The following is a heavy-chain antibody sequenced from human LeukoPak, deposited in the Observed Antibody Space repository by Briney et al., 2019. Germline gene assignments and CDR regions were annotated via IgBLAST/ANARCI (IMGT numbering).Heavy chain of an antibody. D-gene: IGHD3-22*01. CDR3: ARAPYYYDSSGYLYYYGMDV. J-gene: IGHJ6*02. CDR2: IYSGGST. Sequence: GGSLRLSCAASGFTVSSNYMSWVRQAPGKGLERVSVIYSGGSTCYADSVKGRFTISRDNSKNTLYLQMNSLRAEDTAVYYCARAPYYYDSSGYLYYYGMDVWGQGTTVTVSS. CDR1: GFTVSSNY. V-gene: IGHV3-53*01.